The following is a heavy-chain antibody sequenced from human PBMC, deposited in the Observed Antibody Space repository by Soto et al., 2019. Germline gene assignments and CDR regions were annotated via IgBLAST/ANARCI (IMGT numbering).Heavy chain of an antibody. D-gene: IGHD2-2*01. CDR1: GGSITSGHY. CDR2: IYDRGTT. V-gene: IGHV4-31*03. Sequence: PSETLSLTCSVSGGSITSGHYWCWIRQHPGRGLGWIGNIYDRGTTSYNPSMKSRLTTSLDTSRNQFSMKLTSVTAADTAVYYCAREYIAVVATLGLREVYLRNYRVDVWGQGTTVTVSS. CDR3: AREYIAVVATLGLREVYLRNYRVDV. J-gene: IGHJ6*02.